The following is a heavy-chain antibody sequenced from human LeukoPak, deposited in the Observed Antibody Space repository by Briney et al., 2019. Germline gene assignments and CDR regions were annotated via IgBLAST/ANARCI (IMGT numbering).Heavy chain of an antibody. CDR2: INHSGST. CDR3: ARRPDTLGYCSSTSCFWFDP. V-gene: IGHV4-34*01. J-gene: IGHJ5*02. D-gene: IGHD2-2*01. CDR1: GGSISSYY. Sequence: SETLSLTCTVSGGSISSYYWSWIRQPPGKGLEWIGEINHSGSTNYNPSLKSRVTISVDTSKNQFSLKLSSVTAADTAVYYCARRPDTLGYCSSTSCFWFDPWGQGTLVTVSS.